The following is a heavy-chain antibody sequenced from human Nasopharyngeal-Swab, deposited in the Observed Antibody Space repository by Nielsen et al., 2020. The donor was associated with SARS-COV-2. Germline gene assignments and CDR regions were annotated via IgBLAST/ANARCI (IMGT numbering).Heavy chain of an antibody. Sequence: GESLKISCAASGSTFSSYAMHWVRQAPGKGLEWVAVISYDGSNKYYADSVKGRFTISRDNSKNTLYLQMNSLRAEDTAVYYCARDPDSRDGSTFDYWGQGTLVTVSS. CDR3: ARDPDSRDGSTFDY. CDR1: GSTFSSYA. V-gene: IGHV3-30-3*01. J-gene: IGHJ4*02. D-gene: IGHD5-24*01. CDR2: ISYDGSNK.